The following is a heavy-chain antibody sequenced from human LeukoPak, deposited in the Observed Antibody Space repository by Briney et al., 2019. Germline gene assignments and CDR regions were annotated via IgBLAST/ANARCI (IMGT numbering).Heavy chain of an antibody. J-gene: IGHJ5*01. V-gene: IGHV3-11*06. D-gene: IGHD6-19*01. CDR1: GFTFSDYY. CDR2: ISSTSTYT. Sequence: PGGSLRLSCAASGFTFSDYYMSWIRQAPGKGLEWVSYISSTSTYTNYADSVKGRFNISRDNAKNSLYLQMSSLRAGDTAVYYCAREYRFSCGWYTWFDSWGQGTLVTVSS. CDR3: AREYRFSCGWYTWFDS.